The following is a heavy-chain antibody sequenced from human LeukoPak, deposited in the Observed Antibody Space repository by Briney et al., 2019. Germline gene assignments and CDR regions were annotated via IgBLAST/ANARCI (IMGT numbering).Heavy chain of an antibody. CDR3: ARDRPGDEAFDI. V-gene: IGHV1-18*01. CDR2: IDANSANT. D-gene: IGHD3-10*01. CDR1: GGTFSSYA. Sequence: ASVKVSCKASGGTFSSYAISWVRQAPGQGLEWMGWIDANSANTNYVQKFQGRVTMTTDTSTSTAYMELRSLRSDDTAVYYCARDRPGDEAFDIWGQGTTVIVSS. J-gene: IGHJ3*02.